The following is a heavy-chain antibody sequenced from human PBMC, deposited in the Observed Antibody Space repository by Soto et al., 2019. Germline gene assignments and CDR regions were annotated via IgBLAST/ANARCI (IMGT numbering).Heavy chain of an antibody. D-gene: IGHD2-8*01. J-gene: IGHJ3*02. Sequence: ASVKVSCKASGYTFTGHYMHWVRQAPGQGLEWMGIINPRGGSTSYAQKVQGRVTVTRDTSTTTVYMELTSLRSEDTAVYYCARGRSPEIMIYADAFDIWGQGTLVTVSS. V-gene: IGHV1-46*01. CDR3: ARGRSPEIMIYADAFDI. CDR2: INPRGGST. CDR1: GYTFTGHY.